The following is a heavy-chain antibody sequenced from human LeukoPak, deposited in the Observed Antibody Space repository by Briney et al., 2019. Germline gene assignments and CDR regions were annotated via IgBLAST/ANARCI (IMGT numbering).Heavy chain of an antibody. V-gene: IGHV3-9*01. J-gene: IGHJ6*02. D-gene: IGHD1-14*01. CDR1: GFTFDDYA. CDR3: AKGAYRSVTPPYYYYYGMDV. Sequence: HPGRSLRLSCAASGFTFDDYAMHWVRQAPGKGLEWVSGISWNSGSIGYADSVKGRFTISRDNSKNTLYLQMNSLRAEDTAVYYCAKGAYRSVTPPYYYYYGMDVWGQGTTVTVSS. CDR2: ISWNSGSI.